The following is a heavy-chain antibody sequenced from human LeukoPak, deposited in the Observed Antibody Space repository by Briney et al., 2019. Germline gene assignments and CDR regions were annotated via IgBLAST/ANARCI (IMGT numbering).Heavy chain of an antibody. CDR2: INHSGST. CDR3: ARDVGVGTAINGSDP. J-gene: IGHJ5*02. Sequence: SETLSLTCAVYGGSFSGYYWSWIRQPPGKGLEWIGEINHSGSTNYNPSLKSRVTISVDTSKNQFSLKLSSVTAADTAVYYCARDVGVGTAINGSDPGGQGPLVTVSS. CDR1: GGSFSGYY. V-gene: IGHV4-34*01. D-gene: IGHD2-21*02.